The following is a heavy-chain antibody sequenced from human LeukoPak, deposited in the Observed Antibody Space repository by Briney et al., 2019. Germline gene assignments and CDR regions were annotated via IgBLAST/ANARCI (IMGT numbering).Heavy chain of an antibody. D-gene: IGHD3-22*01. CDR2: ISSSSSTI. CDR3: ARDYPYYYDSSGYYGGYFDY. Sequence: GGSLRLSCAASGFTFSSYSMNWVRQAPGKGLEWVSYISSSSSTIYYADSVKGRFTISRDNAKNSLYLQMNSLRAEDTAVYYCARDYPYYYDSSGYYGGYFDYWGQGTLVTVSS. CDR1: GFTFSSYS. V-gene: IGHV3-48*04. J-gene: IGHJ4*02.